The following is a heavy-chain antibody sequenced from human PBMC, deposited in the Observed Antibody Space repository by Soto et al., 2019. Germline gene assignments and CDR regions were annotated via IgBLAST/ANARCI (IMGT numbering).Heavy chain of an antibody. V-gene: IGHV4-39*01. Sequence: QLQLQESGPGLVKPSETLSLTCTVSGGSISSSSYYWGWIRQPPGKGLEWIGSIYYSGSTYYNPSVKSRVTLSVDTSKNQFSLKLSSVTAADTAVYYCARSTVVRGVIVHPDYFDCWGQGTLVTVSS. CDR1: GGSISSSSYY. CDR2: IYYSGST. J-gene: IGHJ4*02. D-gene: IGHD3-10*01. CDR3: ARSTVVRGVIVHPDYFDC.